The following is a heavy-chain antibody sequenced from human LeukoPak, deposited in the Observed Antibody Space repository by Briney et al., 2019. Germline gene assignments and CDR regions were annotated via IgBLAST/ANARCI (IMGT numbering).Heavy chain of an antibody. CDR1: GYTFTSYG. Sequence: ASVKVSCKASGYTFTSYGISWVRQAPGQGLEWMGWISAYNGNTNYAQKLQGRVTMTRDTSINTAYMELSRLTSDDTAVYYCASGPSDLGSSSQYWGQGTLVTVSS. V-gene: IGHV1-18*01. CDR3: ASGPSDLGSSSQY. D-gene: IGHD6-6*01. CDR2: ISAYNGNT. J-gene: IGHJ4*02.